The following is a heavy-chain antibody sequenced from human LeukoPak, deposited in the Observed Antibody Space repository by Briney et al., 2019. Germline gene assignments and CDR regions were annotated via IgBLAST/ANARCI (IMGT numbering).Heavy chain of an antibody. V-gene: IGHV3-30*02. CDR1: GFTFSSYG. J-gene: IGHJ5*02. D-gene: IGHD4-17*01. CDR3: AKEVYGDYYNWFDP. Sequence: GGSLRLSCAASGFTFSSYGMHWVRQAPGKGLEWVAFIRYDGSNKYYADSVKGPFTISRDNSKNTLYLQMNSLRAEDTAVYYCAKEVYGDYYNWFDPWGQGTLVTVSS. CDR2: IRYDGSNK.